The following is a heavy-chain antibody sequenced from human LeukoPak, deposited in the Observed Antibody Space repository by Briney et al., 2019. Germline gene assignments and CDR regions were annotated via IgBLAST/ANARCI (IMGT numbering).Heavy chain of an antibody. J-gene: IGHJ4*02. D-gene: IGHD6-19*01. Sequence: VASVKVSCKASGYTFTGYYMHWVRQAPGQGLEWMGWINPNSGGTNYAQKFQGRVTMTRDTSISTAYMELSRLRSDDTAVYYCARDKSGNSGWYSYFDYWGQGTLVTVSS. CDR1: GYTFTGYY. V-gene: IGHV1-2*02. CDR3: ARDKSGNSGWYSYFDY. CDR2: INPNSGGT.